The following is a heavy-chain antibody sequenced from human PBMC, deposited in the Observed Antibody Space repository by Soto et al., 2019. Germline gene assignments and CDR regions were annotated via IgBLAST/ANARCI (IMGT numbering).Heavy chain of an antibody. J-gene: IGHJ4*02. D-gene: IGHD3-22*01. CDR3: VTLGYYYDSSGSMDY. Sequence: VASVRVSCKASGGTFSSYAISWVRQAPGQGLEWMGGIIPIFGTANYAQKFQGRVTITADESTSTAYMELSSLRSEDTAVYYCVTLGYYYDSSGSMDYWGQGTLVTVSS. CDR1: GGTFSSYA. V-gene: IGHV1-69*13. CDR2: IIPIFGTA.